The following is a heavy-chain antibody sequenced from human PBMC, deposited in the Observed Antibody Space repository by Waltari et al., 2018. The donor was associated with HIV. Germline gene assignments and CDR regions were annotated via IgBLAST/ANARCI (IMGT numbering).Heavy chain of an antibody. V-gene: IGHV4-38-2*02. Sequence: QVQLQESGPGLVKPSETLSLTCTVSGYSIGSGYSWGWIRQPPGKGLEWIASISHSGTTYYNPSLKSRVTMSVDSPRGQFSLKLSSVTALDTAVYYCARDRRVSYPFDYWGQGILVTVFS. J-gene: IGHJ4*02. CDR1: GYSIGSGYS. D-gene: IGHD1-26*01. CDR2: ISHSGTT. CDR3: ARDRRVSYPFDY.